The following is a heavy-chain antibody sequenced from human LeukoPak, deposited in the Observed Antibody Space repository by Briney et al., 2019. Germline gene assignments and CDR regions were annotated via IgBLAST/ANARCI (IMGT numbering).Heavy chain of an antibody. CDR1: GFTFSNYV. CDR3: ARRTAATYHFDY. CDR2: INPSGGTT. J-gene: IGHJ4*02. D-gene: IGHD6-25*01. Sequence: PGGSLRLSCAASGFTFSNYVMTWVRQAPGKGLEWVSIINPSGGTTYYADSVKGRFTISRDNSKNTLYLQMNSLRAEDTAVYYCARRTAATYHFDYWGQGTLVIVSS. V-gene: IGHV3-23*01.